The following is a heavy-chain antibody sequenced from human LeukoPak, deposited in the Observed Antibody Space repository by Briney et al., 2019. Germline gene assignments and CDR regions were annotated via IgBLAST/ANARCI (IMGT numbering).Heavy chain of an antibody. CDR2: ISSSSSYI. CDR1: GFTFSSYA. D-gene: IGHD1-26*01. Sequence: SGGSLRLSCAASGFTFSSYAMSWVRQAPGKGLEWVSSISSSSSYIYYADSVKGRFTISRDNAKNSLYLQMNSLRAEDTAVYYCARDEGGASPSDYWGQGTLVAVSS. J-gene: IGHJ4*02. CDR3: ARDEGGASPSDY. V-gene: IGHV3-21*01.